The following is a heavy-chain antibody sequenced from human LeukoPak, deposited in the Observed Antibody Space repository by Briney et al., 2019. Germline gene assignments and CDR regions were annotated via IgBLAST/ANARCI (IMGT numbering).Heavy chain of an antibody. Sequence: SETLSLTCTVSGGSISSYYWGWIRQPPGKGLQWIGSIYYSGSTYYNPSLKSRVTISVDTSKNQFSLKLSSVTAADTAVYYCARLAYYYGSGSYYSGPDYWGQGTLVTVSS. J-gene: IGHJ4*02. CDR1: GGSISSYY. CDR2: IYYSGST. CDR3: ARLAYYYGSGSYYSGPDY. D-gene: IGHD3-10*01. V-gene: IGHV4-39*01.